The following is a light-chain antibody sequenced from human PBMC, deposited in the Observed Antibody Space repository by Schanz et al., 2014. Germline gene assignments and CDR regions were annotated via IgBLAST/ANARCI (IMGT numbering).Light chain of an antibody. CDR2: EVS. J-gene: IGLJ1*01. CDR1: SSDVGGYNY. V-gene: IGLV2-8*01. CDR3: CSYTSSSTLYV. Sequence: QSALTQPPSASGSPGQSVTISCTGTSSDVGGYNYVSWYQQHPGKAPKLMIYEVSKRPSGVPDRFSGSKSGNTASLTVSGLQAEDEADYYCCSYTSSSTLYVFGTGTKLTVL.